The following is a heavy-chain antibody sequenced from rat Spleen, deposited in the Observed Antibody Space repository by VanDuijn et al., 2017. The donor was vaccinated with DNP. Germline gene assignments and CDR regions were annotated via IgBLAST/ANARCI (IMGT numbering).Heavy chain of an antibody. V-gene: IGHV5-46*01. CDR2: ISTGGDNT. J-gene: IGHJ1*01. Sequence: EVQLVESGGGLVQPGRSMKLSCAASGFTFSSFPMAWVRQAPTKGLEWVATISTGGDNTYYRGSVKGRFTISRDNAKSTLYLQMDSLRSEDTATYYCARHYGGYSYYWYFDFWGPGTMVTVSS. D-gene: IGHD1-11*01. CDR1: GFTFSSFP. CDR3: ARHYGGYSYYWYFDF.